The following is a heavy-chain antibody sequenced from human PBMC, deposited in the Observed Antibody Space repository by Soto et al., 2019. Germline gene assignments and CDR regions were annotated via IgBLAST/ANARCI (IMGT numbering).Heavy chain of an antibody. CDR2: ISSSSSTI. D-gene: IGHD3-9*01. V-gene: IGHV3-48*04. J-gene: IGHJ3*02. Sequence: GGSLRLACAASGFTFSSYSMNWVRQAPGKGLEWVSYISSSSSTIYYADSVKGRFTISRDNAKNSLYLQMNSLRAEDTAVYYCARGHDILEADAFDIWGQRTMVTGSS. CDR3: ARGHDILEADAFDI. CDR1: GFTFSSYS.